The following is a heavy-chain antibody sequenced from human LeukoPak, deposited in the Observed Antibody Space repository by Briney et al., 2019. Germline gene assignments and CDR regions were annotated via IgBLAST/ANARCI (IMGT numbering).Heavy chain of an antibody. J-gene: IGHJ5*02. Sequence: SETLSLTCAVYGESLSTYYWGWIRQPPGKGLEWIGSMYHSGSTYYHSGSTYYNPSLKSRVTISEDTSKNQFSLKLSSVTAADTAVYYCARAYCSGGSCYSSRGMFDPWGQGTLVTVSS. CDR2: MYHSGSTYYHSGST. V-gene: IGHV4-59*01. CDR3: ARAYCSGGSCYSSRGMFDP. CDR1: GESLSTYY. D-gene: IGHD2-15*01.